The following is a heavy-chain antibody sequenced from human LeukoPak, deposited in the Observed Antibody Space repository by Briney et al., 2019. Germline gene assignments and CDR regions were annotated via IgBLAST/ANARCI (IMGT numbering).Heavy chain of an antibody. CDR1: GYTFTSYD. Sequence: ASVKVSCKASGYTFTSYDINWVRQATGQGLEWMGWMNPNSGNTGYAQKFQGRVTMTRNTSISTAYMELSSLRSEDTAVYYCARGKSHSKKITMVRGVIIYDFDYWGQGTLVTVSS. D-gene: IGHD3-10*01. J-gene: IGHJ4*02. V-gene: IGHV1-8*01. CDR3: ARGKSHSKKITMVRGVIIYDFDY. CDR2: MNPNSGNT.